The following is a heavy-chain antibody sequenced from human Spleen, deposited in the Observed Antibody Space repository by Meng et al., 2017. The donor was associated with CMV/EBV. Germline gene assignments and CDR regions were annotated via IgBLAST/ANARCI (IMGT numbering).Heavy chain of an antibody. V-gene: IGHV1-18*01. D-gene: IGHD1/OR15-1a*01. J-gene: IGHJ4*02. Sequence: ASVKVSCKASGYTFSNYGFSWVRQAPGQGPEWVGWISAYSGNTNYAQKFQGRLTLTTDVSTSTAYMELRGLRFDDTAVYYCAKIKIAPIEGNNFDYWGQGTLVTVSS. CDR1: GYTFSNYG. CDR2: ISAYSGNT. CDR3: AKIKIAPIEGNNFDY.